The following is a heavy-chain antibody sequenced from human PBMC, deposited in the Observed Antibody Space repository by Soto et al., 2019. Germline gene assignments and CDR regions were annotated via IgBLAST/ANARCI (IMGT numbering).Heavy chain of an antibody. CDR2: IWYDGSNK. CDR1: GFTFSSYG. D-gene: IGHD3-22*01. J-gene: IGHJ4*02. Sequence: LRLSCAASGFTFSSYGMHWVRQAPGRGLEWVAVIWYDGSNKYYADSVKGRFTISRDNSKNTLYLQMNSLRAEDTAVYYCARGADYYDSSGYYPLFDYWGQGTLVTVSS. V-gene: IGHV3-33*01. CDR3: ARGADYYDSSGYYPLFDY.